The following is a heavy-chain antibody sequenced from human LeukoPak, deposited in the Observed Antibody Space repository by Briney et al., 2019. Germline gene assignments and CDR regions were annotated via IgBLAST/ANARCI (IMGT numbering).Heavy chain of an antibody. CDR1: GFTFSSYW. CDR2: IKQEGSEK. V-gene: IGHV3-7*01. D-gene: IGHD2-2*01. Sequence: GGSLRLSCAASGFTFSSYWMSWVRQAPGKGLEWVANIKQEGSEKYYVESVKGRFTISRANAKNSLYLQMNSLRAEDTAVYYCAREGSGVVPAAMGGGYYGYYYMDVWGKGTTVTVSS. CDR3: AREGSGVVPAAMGGGYYGYYYMDV. J-gene: IGHJ6*03.